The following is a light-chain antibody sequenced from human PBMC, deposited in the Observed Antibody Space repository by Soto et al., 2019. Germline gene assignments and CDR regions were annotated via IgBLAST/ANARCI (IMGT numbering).Light chain of an antibody. CDR1: SSDVGNYNL. CDR2: EGS. J-gene: IGLJ1*01. CDR3: SSFRSGSTLYV. V-gene: IGLV2-14*02. Sequence: QSALTQPASVSGSPGQSITISCTGTSSDVGNYNLVSWYQQHPGKAPKLMIYEGSKRPSGVSNRFSGSKSDNTASLTISGLQAEDEADYYCSSFRSGSTLYVFGTGTKVTVL.